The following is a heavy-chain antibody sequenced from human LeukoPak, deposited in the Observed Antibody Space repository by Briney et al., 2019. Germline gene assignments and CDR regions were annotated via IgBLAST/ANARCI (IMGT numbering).Heavy chain of an antibody. CDR3: ARDSHYYDSSGYERRYFDY. D-gene: IGHD3-22*01. V-gene: IGHV4-59*01. J-gene: IGHJ4*02. CDR1: GGSFSSYY. Sequence: PSETLSLTCAVYGGSFSSYYWSWIRQPPGKGLEWIGYIYYSGSTNYNPSLKSRVTISVDTSKNQFSLKLSSVTAADTAVYYCARDSHYYDSSGYERRYFDYWGQGTLVTVSS. CDR2: IYYSGST.